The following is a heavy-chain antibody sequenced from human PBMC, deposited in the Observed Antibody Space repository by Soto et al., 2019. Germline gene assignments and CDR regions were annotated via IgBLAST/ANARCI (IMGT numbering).Heavy chain of an antibody. CDR1: GFSLSTSGVG. CDR2: IYWDDDK. D-gene: IGHD3-22*01. CDR3: AHLTYYYDSSGYYSRAEYFQH. J-gene: IGHJ1*01. V-gene: IGHV2-5*02. Sequence: QITLKESGPTLVKPTQTLTLTCTFSGFSLSTSGVGVGWIRQPPGKALEWLALIYWDDDKRYSPSLKSRLTITKATYKNQVVLTMTNMDPVDTATYYCAHLTYYYDSSGYYSRAEYFQHWGQGTLVTVSS.